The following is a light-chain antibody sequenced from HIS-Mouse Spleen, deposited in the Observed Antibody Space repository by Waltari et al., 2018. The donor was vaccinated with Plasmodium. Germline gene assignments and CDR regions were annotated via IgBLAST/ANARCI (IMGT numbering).Light chain of an antibody. V-gene: IGLV2-8*01. J-gene: IGLJ2*01. CDR1: SSDVGGYNY. Sequence: QSALTQPPSASGSPGQSVPISCTGTSSDVGGYNYVPWYQPPPGKAPKPMIYEVSKRPSGVPDRFSGSKSGNTASLTVSGLQAEDEADYYCSSYAGSNNLVFGGGTKLTVL. CDR2: EVS. CDR3: SSYAGSNNLV.